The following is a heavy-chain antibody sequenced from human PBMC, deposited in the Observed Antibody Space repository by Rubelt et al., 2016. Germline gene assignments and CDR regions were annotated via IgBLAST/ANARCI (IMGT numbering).Heavy chain of an antibody. CDR2: IYYSGST. Sequence: QLQLQESGPGLVKPSETLSLTCTVSGGSISSSSYYWGWIRQPPGKGLEWIGSIYYSGSTYYNPSLKSRFTMSVDRAKNQFSLKLSSVTAADTAVYYCASSGWKDNWFDPWGQGTLVTVSS. CDR3: ASSGWKDNWFDP. V-gene: IGHV4-39*07. D-gene: IGHD6-19*01. CDR1: GGSISSSSYY. J-gene: IGHJ5*02.